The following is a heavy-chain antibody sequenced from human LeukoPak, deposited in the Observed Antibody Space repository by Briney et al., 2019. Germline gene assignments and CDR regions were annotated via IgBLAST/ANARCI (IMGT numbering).Heavy chain of an antibody. D-gene: IGHD1-26*01. CDR1: GGSISSNW. CDR3: ARERRRVGATDYGMDV. CDR2: IYHSGST. Sequence: SETLSLTCVVSGGSISSNWWSWVRQPPGKGLEWIGEIYHSGSTTYNPSLKSRVTISVDKSKSQFSLKLSSVTAEDTAVYYCARERRRVGATDYGMDVWGQGTTVTVSS. J-gene: IGHJ6*02. V-gene: IGHV4-4*02.